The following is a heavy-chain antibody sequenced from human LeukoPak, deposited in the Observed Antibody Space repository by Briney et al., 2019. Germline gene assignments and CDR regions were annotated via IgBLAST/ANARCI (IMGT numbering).Heavy chain of an antibody. Sequence: GGSLRLSCAASGSTFSNYGMNWVRQAPGKGLEWLSYISSSSSTIYYAASVKGRFTISRDNAKNSLYLQMNSLRVEDTAVYYCARPQYGSGTYLVDYWGQGTLVTVSS. CDR2: ISSSSSTI. J-gene: IGHJ4*02. D-gene: IGHD3-10*01. V-gene: IGHV3-48*01. CDR3: ARPQYGSGTYLVDY. CDR1: GSTFSNYG.